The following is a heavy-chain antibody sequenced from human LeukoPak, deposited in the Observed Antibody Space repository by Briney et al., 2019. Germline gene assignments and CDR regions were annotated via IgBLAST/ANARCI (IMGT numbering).Heavy chain of an antibody. Sequence: GASVKVSCKASGYTFTSYGISWLRQAPGQGLEWMGWISVYNGNTNYAQKFQGRVTMATDTSTSTAYMELRSLRSDDPAVYYCASPADDYYGSATAFDYWGQGTLVTVSS. CDR2: ISVYNGNT. V-gene: IGHV1-18*01. D-gene: IGHD3-10*01. CDR3: ASPADDYYGSATAFDY. CDR1: GYTFTSYG. J-gene: IGHJ4*02.